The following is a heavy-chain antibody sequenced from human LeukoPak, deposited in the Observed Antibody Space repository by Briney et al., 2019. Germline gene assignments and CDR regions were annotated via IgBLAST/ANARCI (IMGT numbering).Heavy chain of an antibody. CDR2: IDPSDSYT. J-gene: IGHJ5*02. CDR3: ARSMDYGDSGDWFDP. V-gene: IGHV5-10-1*01. Sequence: GESLKISCKGSGYSFTSYWISWVRRMPGKGLEWMGRIDPSDSYTNYSPSFQGHVTISADKSISTAYLQWSSLKASDTAMYYCARSMDYGDSGDWFDPWGQGTLVTVSS. D-gene: IGHD4-17*01. CDR1: GYSFTSYW.